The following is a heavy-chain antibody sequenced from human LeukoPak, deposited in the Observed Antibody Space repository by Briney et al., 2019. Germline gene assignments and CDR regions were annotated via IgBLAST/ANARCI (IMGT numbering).Heavy chain of an antibody. V-gene: IGHV3-21*04. CDR1: GFTFSSYS. J-gene: IGHJ3*02. Sequence: GGSLRLSCAASGFTFSSYSMNWVRQAPGKGLEWVSSISSDSNYIYYADSVKGRFTISRDNSKNTLYLQMNSLRAEDTAVYYCAKAIRDSSGYYAFDIWGQGTMVTVSS. D-gene: IGHD3-22*01. CDR2: ISSDSNYI. CDR3: AKAIRDSSGYYAFDI.